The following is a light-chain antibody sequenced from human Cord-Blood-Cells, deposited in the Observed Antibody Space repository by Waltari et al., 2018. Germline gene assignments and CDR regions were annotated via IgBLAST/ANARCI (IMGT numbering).Light chain of an antibody. V-gene: IGLV2-14*01. CDR2: DVS. Sequence: QSALTQPASVSGSPGQSITISCTGTSSDAGGSNYVFWYQQHPGKAPKLMIYDVSNRPSGVSNRFSGSKSGNTASLTISGLQAEDEADYYCSSYTSSSHAVFGGGTQLTVL. CDR3: SSYTSSSHAV. J-gene: IGLJ7*01. CDR1: SSDAGGSNY.